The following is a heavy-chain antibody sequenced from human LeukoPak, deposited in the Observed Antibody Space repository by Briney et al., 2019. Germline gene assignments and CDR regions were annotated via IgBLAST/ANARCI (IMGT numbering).Heavy chain of an antibody. CDR2: IYYSGST. Sequence: PSETLSLTCTVSGGSISSYYWSWIRQPPGKGLEWIGYIYYSGSTNYNPSLKSRVTISVDTSKNQFSLKLSSVTAADTAVYYCARLSTLTYYDSSGYYQETALYYFGYWGQGTLVTVSS. CDR1: GGSISSYY. D-gene: IGHD3-22*01. CDR3: ARLSTLTYYDSSGYYQETALYYFGY. J-gene: IGHJ4*02. V-gene: IGHV4-59*08.